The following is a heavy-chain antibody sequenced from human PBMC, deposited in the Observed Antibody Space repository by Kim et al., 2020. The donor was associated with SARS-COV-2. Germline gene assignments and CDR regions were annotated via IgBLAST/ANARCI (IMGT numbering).Heavy chain of an antibody. V-gene: IGHV4-4*02. CDR1: GGSISSSNW. CDR2: IYHSGST. J-gene: IGHJ4*02. CDR3: ARHNYYDSSGYDDGGDAAEDY. Sequence: SETLSLTCAVSGGSISSSNWWSWVRQPPGKGLEWIGEIYHSGSTNYNPSLKSLVTISVDKSKNQFSLKLSSVTAADTAVYYCARHNYYDSSGYDDGGDAAEDYWGQGTLVTVSS. D-gene: IGHD3-22*01.